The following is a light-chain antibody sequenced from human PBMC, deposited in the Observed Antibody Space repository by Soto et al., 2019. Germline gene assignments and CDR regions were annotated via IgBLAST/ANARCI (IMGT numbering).Light chain of an antibody. J-gene: IGKJ4*01. CDR1: QIVSNN. CDR2: GAT. CDR3: QQYNNWPLT. V-gene: IGKV3D-15*01. Sequence: EIVLTQSPGTLSLSPGDRATLSCRASQIVSNNYLAWYQQKPGQPPRLLIYGATTRATGIPARFSGSGSGTEFTLTISSLQSEDFAVYYCQQYNNWPLTFGGGTKVDIK.